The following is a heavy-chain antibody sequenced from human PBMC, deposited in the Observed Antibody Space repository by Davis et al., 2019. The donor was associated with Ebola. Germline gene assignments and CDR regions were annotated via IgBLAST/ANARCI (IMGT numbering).Heavy chain of an antibody. CDR2: MNPNSGNT. V-gene: IGHV1-8*01. J-gene: IGHJ4*02. Sequence: AASVKVSCKTSGYTFTSYDINWVRQATGQGLEWMGWMNPNSGNTGYAQKFQGRVTMTRNTSINTAYMELSSLRSEDTAVYYCARGRYPTLSLDYWGQGTLVTVSS. D-gene: IGHD1-14*01. CDR3: ARGRYPTLSLDY. CDR1: GYTFTSYD.